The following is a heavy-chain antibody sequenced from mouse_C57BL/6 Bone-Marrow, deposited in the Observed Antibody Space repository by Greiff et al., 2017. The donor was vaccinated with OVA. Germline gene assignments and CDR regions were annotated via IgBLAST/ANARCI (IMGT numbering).Heavy chain of an antibody. CDR3: ARAHYDLTL. Sequence: EVKVEESGGGLVKPGGSLKLSCAASGFTFSSYAMSWVRQTPEKRLEWVATISDGGSYTYYPDNVKGRFTISRDNAKNNLYLQMSHLKSEDTAMYYGARAHYDLTLWGQGTLVTVSA. CDR1: GFTFSSYA. CDR2: ISDGGSYT. D-gene: IGHD2-4*01. V-gene: IGHV5-4*03. J-gene: IGHJ3*01.